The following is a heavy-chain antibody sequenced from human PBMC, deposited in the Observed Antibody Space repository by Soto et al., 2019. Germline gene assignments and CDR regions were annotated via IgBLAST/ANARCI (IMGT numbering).Heavy chain of an antibody. Sequence: DVQLVESGGALVQPGGSLGLSCAVSGFTVSAKCMSWVLQAPGTGLEWLANINEDGSKKFYVDSVKGRFTIHKDNAKNSLSLQLGSLRADDTAVYYCAREMHLGSGWGDIDIWGRGTMVNVSS. D-gene: IGHD6-19*01. CDR3: AREMHLGSGWGDIDI. V-gene: IGHV3-7*03. J-gene: IGHJ4*02. CDR2: INEDGSKK. CDR1: GFTVSAKC.